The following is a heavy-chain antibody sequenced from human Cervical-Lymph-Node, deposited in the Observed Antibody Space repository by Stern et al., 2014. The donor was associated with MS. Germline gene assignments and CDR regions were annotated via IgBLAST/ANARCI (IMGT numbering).Heavy chain of an antibody. V-gene: IGHV3-53*01. CDR2: IFSGGAT. CDR3: ARVPPGYGSNSFFDY. Sequence: EMQLVESGGGLIQPGGSLRLSCAPSGFTVSSTYMSWVRQAPGRGLECVSIIFSGGATAYAVSVKGRFTISRDNSRNTLYLQMNSLRAEDTAFYYCARVPPGYGSNSFFDYWGQGNLVTVSS. CDR1: GFTVSSTY. D-gene: IGHD4-23*01. J-gene: IGHJ4*02.